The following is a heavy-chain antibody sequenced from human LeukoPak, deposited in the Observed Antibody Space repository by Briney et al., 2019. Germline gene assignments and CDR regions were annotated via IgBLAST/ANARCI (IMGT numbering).Heavy chain of an antibody. CDR1: GGSISSSNW. Sequence: KPSETLSLTCAVSGGSISSSNWWSWVRQPPGKGLEWIGEIYHSGSTNYNPSLKSRVTISVDRSKNQFSLELSSVTAADTAVYYCARDGTVTTGAFDIWGQGTMVTVSS. V-gene: IGHV4-4*02. CDR2: IYHSGST. J-gene: IGHJ3*02. CDR3: ARDGTVTTGAFDI. D-gene: IGHD4-17*01.